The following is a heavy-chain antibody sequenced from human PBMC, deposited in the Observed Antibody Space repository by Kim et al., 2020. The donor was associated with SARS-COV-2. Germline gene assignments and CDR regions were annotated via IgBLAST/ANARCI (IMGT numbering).Heavy chain of an antibody. J-gene: IGHJ2*01. Sequence: SETLSLTCTVSGGSISSSSYYWGWIRQPPGKGLEWIGSIYYSGSTYYNPSLKSRVTISVDTSKNQFSLKLSSVTAADTAVYYCARQVGARRWYFDLWGRGTLVTVSS. CDR3: ARQVGARRWYFDL. V-gene: IGHV4-39*01. CDR1: GGSISSSSYY. D-gene: IGHD1-26*01. CDR2: IYYSGST.